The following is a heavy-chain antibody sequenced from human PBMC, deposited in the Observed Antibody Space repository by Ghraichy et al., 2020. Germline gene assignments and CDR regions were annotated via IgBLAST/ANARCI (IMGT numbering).Heavy chain of an antibody. CDR2: IFPGDSDT. D-gene: IGHD6-19*01. J-gene: IGHJ4*02. V-gene: IGHV5-51*01. Sequence: GESLNISCKGSGYSFTSYWIGWVRQMPGKGLEWMGIIFPGDSDTRYRPSFQGQVTISVDKSISTAYLQWSNLKASDTAMYYCARHTRYSSGGHYFDYWGQGTLVTVSP. CDR1: GYSFTSYW. CDR3: ARHTRYSSGGHYFDY.